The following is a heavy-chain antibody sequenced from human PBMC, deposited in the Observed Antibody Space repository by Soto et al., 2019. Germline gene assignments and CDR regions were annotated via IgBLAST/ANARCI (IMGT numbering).Heavy chain of an antibody. Sequence: ASVKVSCKASGYTFTGYYMHWVRQAPGQGLEWMGWINPNSGGTNYAQKFQGRVTMTRDTSISTAYMELSRLRSDDTAVYHCASSPESRYYYGMDVWGQGTTVTVSS. J-gene: IGHJ6*02. CDR3: ASSPESRYYYGMDV. CDR1: GYTFTGYY. CDR2: INPNSGGT. V-gene: IGHV1-2*02.